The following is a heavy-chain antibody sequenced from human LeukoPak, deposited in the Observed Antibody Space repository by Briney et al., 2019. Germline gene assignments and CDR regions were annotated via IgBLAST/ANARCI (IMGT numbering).Heavy chain of an antibody. CDR1: GFSFSRYA. J-gene: IGHJ4*02. D-gene: IGHD3-16*01. CDR2: INAESSDI. Sequence: KSGGSLRLSCAASGFSFSRYAMNWVRQAPGKGLEWVSYINAESSDILYPDSVRGRFTISRDNAKNSPYLQMSSLRAEDTGVYYCARDTFEPLLIDIWGQGTLVTVSS. CDR3: ARDTFEPLLIDI. V-gene: IGHV3-48*04.